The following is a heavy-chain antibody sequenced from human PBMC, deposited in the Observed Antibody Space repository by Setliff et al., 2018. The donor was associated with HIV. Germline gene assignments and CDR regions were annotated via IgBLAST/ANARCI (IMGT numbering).Heavy chain of an antibody. CDR1: GFTFSTYA. CDR2: ISNTGGNT. J-gene: IGHJ4*02. CDR3: ARVAAGHCSSGTCYFDY. V-gene: IGHV3-64*02. Sequence: GGSLRLSCAASGFTFSTYAMHWVRQAPGKGLEHVSAISNTGGNTYYADSVKGRFTISRDNSKNTLYLQMGSLRAEDMAVYYCARVAAGHCSSGTCYFDYWGQGTLVTVSS. D-gene: IGHD2-15*01.